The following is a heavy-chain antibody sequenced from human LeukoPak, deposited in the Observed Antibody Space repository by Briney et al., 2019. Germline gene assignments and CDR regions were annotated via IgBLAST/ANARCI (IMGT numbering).Heavy chain of an antibody. CDR2: ISWNSGSI. CDR3: ARRTVTRDWYFDL. V-gene: IGHV3-9*01. D-gene: IGHD4-17*01. J-gene: IGHJ2*01. Sequence: LAGRSLRLSCAASGFTFDDYAMHWVRQAPGKGLEWVSGISWNSGSIGYADSVKGRFTISRDNAKNSLYLQMNSLRAEDTAVYYCARRTVTRDWYFDLWGRGTLVTVSS. CDR1: GFTFDDYA.